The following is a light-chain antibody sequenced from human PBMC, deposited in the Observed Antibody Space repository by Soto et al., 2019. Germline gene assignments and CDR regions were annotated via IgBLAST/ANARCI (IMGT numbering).Light chain of an antibody. CDR3: QQYGNFPST. J-gene: IGKJ2*01. CDR2: DVS. CDR1: QDITNNY. V-gene: IGKV1-33*01. Sequence: DIQMTQSPSSLSASVGDRVTITCQASQDITNNYLNWYQQKLGKAPKLLIYDVSNLETGVPSRFSGSGSGTDFTFTISSLQPEDIATYYCQQYGNFPSTFGQGTKLEI.